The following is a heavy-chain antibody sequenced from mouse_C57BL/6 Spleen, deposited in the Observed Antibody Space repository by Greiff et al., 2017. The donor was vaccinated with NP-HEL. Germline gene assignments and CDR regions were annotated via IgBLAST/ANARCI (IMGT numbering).Heavy chain of an antibody. CDR1: GYTFTSYW. CDR2: IYPGSGST. CDR3: ARWDGIYWYFDV. Sequence: QVQLQQPGAELVKPGASVKMSCKASGYTFTSYWITWVKQRPGQGLEWIGDIYPGSGSTNYNEKFKSKATLTVDTSSSTAYMQLSSLTSEDSAVYYCARWDGIYWYFDVWGTGTTVTVSS. V-gene: IGHV1-55*01. J-gene: IGHJ1*03. D-gene: IGHD1-1*01.